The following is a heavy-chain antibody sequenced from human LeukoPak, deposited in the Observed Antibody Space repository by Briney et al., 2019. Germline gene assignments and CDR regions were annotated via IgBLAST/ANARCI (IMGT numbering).Heavy chain of an antibody. V-gene: IGHV3-64*02. CDR3: AKEEQQWLVLGFDY. CDR1: GFSFSWYA. J-gene: IGHJ4*02. D-gene: IGHD6-19*01. Sequence: GGSLRLSCAASGFSFSWYAMHWVRQAPGKGLEHVSAISTNGDSTYYADSVKGRFAISRDNSKNTLYLQMNSLRAEDTAVYYCAKEEQQWLVLGFDYWGQGTLVTVSS. CDR2: ISTNGDST.